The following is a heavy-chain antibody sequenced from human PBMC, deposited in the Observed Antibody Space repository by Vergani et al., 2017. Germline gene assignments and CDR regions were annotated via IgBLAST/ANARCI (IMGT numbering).Heavy chain of an antibody. Sequence: QVQLVESGGGVVQPGGSLRLSCAASGFTFSSYGMHWVRQAPGKGLEWVAFIRYDGSNKYYADSVKGRFTISRDNSKNTLYLKMNSLRSEDTAVYYCSEDKYYGSGSRRQYYYYGMDVWGQGTTVTVSS. J-gene: IGHJ6*02. CDR1: GFTFSSYG. CDR3: SEDKYYGSGSRRQYYYYGMDV. V-gene: IGHV3-30*02. D-gene: IGHD3-10*01. CDR2: IRYDGSNK.